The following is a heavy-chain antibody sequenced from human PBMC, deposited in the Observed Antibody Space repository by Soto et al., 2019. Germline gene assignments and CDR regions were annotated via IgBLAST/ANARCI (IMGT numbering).Heavy chain of an antibody. V-gene: IGHV1-46*01. Sequence: ASVNVSCKASGYTFTSYDIHCVRHAPGQGLEWMGIINPSGGSTSYAQKFQGRVTMTRDTSTSTVYMELSSLRSQDTAVYYCARNIVVVVAGYYCMVVWCPGTSLTV. D-gene: IGHD2-15*01. CDR3: ARNIVVVVAGYYCMVV. CDR2: INPSGGST. J-gene: IGHJ6*02. CDR1: GYTFTSYD.